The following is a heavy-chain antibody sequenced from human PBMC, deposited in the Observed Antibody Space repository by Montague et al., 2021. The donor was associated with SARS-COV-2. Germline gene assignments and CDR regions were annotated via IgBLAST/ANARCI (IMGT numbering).Heavy chain of an antibody. J-gene: IGHJ4*02. CDR1: KFSFIRYA. Sequence: SLILSCAASKFSFIRYAFHWVRQSPGKVLEWVAVISYVLSNQYYAYSVPFRFTISRDNSKNTLYLQLSSLIAEDTAVYYCARPSYYDILTGNGGLEYWGQGTLVTVSS. CDR3: ARPSYYDILTGNGGLEY. V-gene: IGHV3-30*04. D-gene: IGHD3-9*01. CDR2: ISYVLSNQ.